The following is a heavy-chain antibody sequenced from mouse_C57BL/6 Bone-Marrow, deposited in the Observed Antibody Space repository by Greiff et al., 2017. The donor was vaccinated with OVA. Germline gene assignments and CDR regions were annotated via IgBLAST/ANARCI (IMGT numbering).Heavy chain of an antibody. CDR3: ARIQRGGFDY. CDR2: IDPSDSYT. Sequence: QVQLQQPGAELVKPGASVKLSCKASGYTFTSYWMQWVKQRPGQGLEWIGEIDPSDSYTNYNQKFKGKATLTVDTSSSTAYMQLSSLTSEDSAVYYCARIQRGGFDYWGQGTALTVSS. J-gene: IGHJ2*01. D-gene: IGHD6-1*01. V-gene: IGHV1-50*01. CDR1: GYTFTSYW.